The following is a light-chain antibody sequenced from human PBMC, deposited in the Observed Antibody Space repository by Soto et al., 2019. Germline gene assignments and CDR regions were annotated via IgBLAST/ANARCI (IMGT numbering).Light chain of an antibody. J-gene: IGKJ1*01. CDR2: DAS. Sequence: DIQMTQSPSTLSASVGAIVTITCRASQSISSWLEWYQQKPGKAPKLLIYDASSLESGVPSRFSGSGSGTEFTLTITSLQPDDFATYYCQQYNSYPWTFGQGTKVDIK. V-gene: IGKV1-5*01. CDR3: QQYNSYPWT. CDR1: QSISSW.